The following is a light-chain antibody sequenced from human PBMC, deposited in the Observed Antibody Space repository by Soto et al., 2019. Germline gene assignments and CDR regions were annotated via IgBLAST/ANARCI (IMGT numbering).Light chain of an antibody. CDR1: QSVLYSSNNKNY. Sequence: DLVMTQSTDSLAVSLGERATINCKSSQSVLYSSNNKNYLAWYQQRPGQPPKLLIYWASTRESGVPDRFSGSGSGTDFTLTITSLQAEDVAVYYCQQYESTPPTFGQGTKLEIK. CDR3: QQYESTPPT. V-gene: IGKV4-1*01. CDR2: WAS. J-gene: IGKJ2*01.